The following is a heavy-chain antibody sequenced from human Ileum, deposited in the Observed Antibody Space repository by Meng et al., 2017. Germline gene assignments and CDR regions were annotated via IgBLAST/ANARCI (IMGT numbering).Heavy chain of an antibody. CDR2: IFYSGST. CDR1: GGSISSGGYY. J-gene: IGHJ5*02. CDR3: ARVRRGLGLRFDP. D-gene: IGHD3/OR15-3a*01. Sequence: QRQESGLGLVKPSQTLSLTCTVSGGSISSGGYYWGWIRQHPGKGLEWIGYIFYSGSTYYNSSLKSRINISVDTSKNQFSLKVSSVTAADTAVYYCARVRRGLGLRFDPWGQGTLVTVSS. V-gene: IGHV4-31*03.